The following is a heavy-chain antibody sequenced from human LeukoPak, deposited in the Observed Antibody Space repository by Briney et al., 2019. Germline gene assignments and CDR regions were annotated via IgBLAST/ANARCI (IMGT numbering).Heavy chain of an antibody. J-gene: IGHJ4*02. Sequence: PSETLSLTCVVYGGSFSGYDWSWIRQPPGKGLEWIGEINHSGSTNYNPSLKSRVTISVDTSKNQFSLKVTSVTAADTAVYYCARGWIAAAGNFGYWGQGTLDTVSS. CDR1: GGSFSGYD. V-gene: IGHV4-34*01. D-gene: IGHD6-13*01. CDR3: ARGWIAAAGNFGY. CDR2: INHSGST.